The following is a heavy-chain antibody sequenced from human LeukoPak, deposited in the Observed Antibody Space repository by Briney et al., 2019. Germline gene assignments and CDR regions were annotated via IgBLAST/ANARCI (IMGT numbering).Heavy chain of an antibody. D-gene: IGHD2-15*01. CDR1: GFTFSSYA. Sequence: PGGSLRLSCAASGFTFSSYAMSWVRQAPGKGLEWVSAISGSGGSTYYADSVKGRFTISRDNAKNSLYLQMNSLRAEDTAVYYCARDIKITVVVGGYFDYWGQGTLVTVSS. CDR3: ARDIKITVVVGGYFDY. CDR2: ISGSGGST. J-gene: IGHJ4*02. V-gene: IGHV3-23*01.